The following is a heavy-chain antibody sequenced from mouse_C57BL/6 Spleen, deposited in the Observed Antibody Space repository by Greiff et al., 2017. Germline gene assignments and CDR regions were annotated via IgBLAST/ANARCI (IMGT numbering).Heavy chain of an antibody. CDR1: GYSITSGYY. CDR3: ARRYYDYEGWYFDV. D-gene: IGHD2-4*01. Sequence: EVKLEESGPGLVKPSQSLSLTCSVTGYSITSGYYWNWIRQFPGNKLEWMGYISYDGSNNYNPSLKNRISITRDTSKNQFFLKLNSVTTEDTATYYCARRYYDYEGWYFDVWGTGTTVTVSS. V-gene: IGHV3-6*01. CDR2: ISYDGSN. J-gene: IGHJ1*03.